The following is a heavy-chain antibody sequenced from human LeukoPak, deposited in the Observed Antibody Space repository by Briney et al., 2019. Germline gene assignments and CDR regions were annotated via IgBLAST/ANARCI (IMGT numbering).Heavy chain of an antibody. D-gene: IGHD3-9*01. Sequence: PGASLRLSCAASGFTVTNYAMYWVRQAPGKGLEWVSAISGRDDSTYYADSVKGRFTISRDTSKNTLFLQMNSLRAEDTAVYYRAKWGDYDILTGYYDPDYWGQGILVTVSS. CDR1: GFTVTNYA. J-gene: IGHJ4*02. CDR3: AKWGDYDILTGYYDPDY. CDR2: ISGRDDST. V-gene: IGHV3-23*01.